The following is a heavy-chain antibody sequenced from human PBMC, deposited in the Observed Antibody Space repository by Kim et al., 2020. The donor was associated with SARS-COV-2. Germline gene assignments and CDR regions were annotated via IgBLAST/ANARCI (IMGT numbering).Heavy chain of an antibody. Sequence: GGSLRLSCAASGFTFSTYGMHWVRQAPGKGLEWVAVISYDGSSKYYGESVKGRFTISRDNPENTLYLQMNSLRPEDTAVYYCAKAGVRGVNYYYYGIDV. CDR1: GFTFSTYG. V-gene: IGHV3-30*18. CDR3: AKAGVRGVNYYYYGIDV. D-gene: IGHD3-10*01. CDR2: ISYDGSSK. J-gene: IGHJ6*01.